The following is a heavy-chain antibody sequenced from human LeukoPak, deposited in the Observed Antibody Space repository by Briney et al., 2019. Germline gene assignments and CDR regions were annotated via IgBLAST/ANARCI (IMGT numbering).Heavy chain of an antibody. CDR1: GYSISSGYY. CDR2: IYHSGST. V-gene: IGHV4-38-2*01. Sequence: SETLSLTCALSGYSISSGYYWGWIRQLPGKGLEWIGSIYHSGSTYYNPSLKSRVTISVDTSKNQFSLKLSSVTAADTAVYYCAKVSTANWFDPWGQGILVTVSS. D-gene: IGHD4-11*01. J-gene: IGHJ5*02. CDR3: AKVSTANWFDP.